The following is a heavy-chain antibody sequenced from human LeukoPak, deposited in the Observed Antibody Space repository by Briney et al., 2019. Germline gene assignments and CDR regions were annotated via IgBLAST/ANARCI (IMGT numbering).Heavy chain of an antibody. D-gene: IGHD5-12*01. CDR1: GFTFSSYW. V-gene: IGHV3-7*03. CDR2: INHNGNVN. J-gene: IGHJ4*02. Sequence: GGSLRLSCAASGFTFSSYWMNWARQAPGKGLEWVASINHNGNVNYYVDSVKGRFTISRDNAKNSLYLQMNSLRAEDTALYYCAKDFGRSAYDRPFDYWGQGTLVTVSS. CDR3: AKDFGRSAYDRPFDY.